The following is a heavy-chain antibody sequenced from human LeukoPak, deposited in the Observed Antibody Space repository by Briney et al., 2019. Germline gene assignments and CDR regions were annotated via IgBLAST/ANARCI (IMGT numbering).Heavy chain of an antibody. CDR1: GGSISSGGYY. J-gene: IGHJ4*02. D-gene: IGHD6-19*01. V-gene: IGHV4-30-2*01. CDR2: IYYSGST. CDR3: ARVLRSGWKPFDY. Sequence: SETLSLTCTVSGGSISSGGYYWSWIRQPPGKGLEWIGYIYYSGSTYYNPSLKSRVTISVDTSKNQFSLKLSSVTAADTAVYYCARVLRSGWKPFDYWGQGTLVAVSS.